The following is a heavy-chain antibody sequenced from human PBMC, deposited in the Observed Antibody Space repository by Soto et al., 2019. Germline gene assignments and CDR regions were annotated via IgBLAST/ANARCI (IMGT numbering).Heavy chain of an antibody. D-gene: IGHD6-19*01. V-gene: IGHV1-3*01. CDR3: VRDHQRWLVGYFDY. Sequence: ASVKVSCKASGFTFTSSAMQWVRQARGQSLEWIGWINAGNGNTNYSQKFQERVTITRDTSASTAYMELSSLRSEDTAVYYCVRDHQRWLVGYFDYWGQGTLVTVSS. J-gene: IGHJ4*02. CDR1: GFTFTSSA. CDR2: INAGNGNT.